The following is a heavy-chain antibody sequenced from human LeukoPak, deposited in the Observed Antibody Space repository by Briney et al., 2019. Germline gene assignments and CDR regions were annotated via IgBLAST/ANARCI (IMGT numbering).Heavy chain of an antibody. J-gene: IGHJ3*01. D-gene: IGHD3-10*01. V-gene: IGHV3-23*01. CDR1: GFTFSSYV. CDR3: AKPPFTSGNYVFDF. CDR2: ISGSGGST. Sequence: GGSLRLSCAASGFTFSSYVMNWVRQAPGKGLEWVSTISGSGGSTYYADSVKGRFTVSRDNSKNTLSLQMNGLRAEDTAVYYRAKPPFTSGNYVFDFWGQGTMVTVSS.